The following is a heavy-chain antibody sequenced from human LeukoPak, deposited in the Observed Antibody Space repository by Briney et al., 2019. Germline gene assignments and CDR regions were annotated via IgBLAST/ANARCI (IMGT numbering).Heavy chain of an antibody. CDR2: IYWDDDK. J-gene: IGHJ1*01. CDR1: GFSLSTSGVG. D-gene: IGHD2-21*02. V-gene: IGHV2-5*02. Sequence: SGPTLVKPTQTLTLTCTFSGFSLSTSGVGVGWIRQPPGKALEWLALIYWDDDKRYSPSLKSRLTITKDTSKTQVVLTMTNMDPVDTATYYCARRLVTATRAEYFQHWGQGTLVTVSS. CDR3: ARRLVTATRAEYFQH.